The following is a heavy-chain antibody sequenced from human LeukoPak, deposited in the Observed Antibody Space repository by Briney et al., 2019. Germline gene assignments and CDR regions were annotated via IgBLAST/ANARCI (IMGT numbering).Heavy chain of an antibody. CDR1: GGSISSGGYS. Sequence: PSQTLSLTCADSGGSISSGGYSWSWIRQPPGKGLEWIGYIYHSGSTYYNPSLKSRVTISVDRSKNQFSLKLSSVTAADTAVYYCARFYDSSGYYFANWGQGTLVTVSS. CDR3: ARFYDSSGYYFAN. J-gene: IGHJ4*02. D-gene: IGHD3-22*01. V-gene: IGHV4-30-2*01. CDR2: IYHSGST.